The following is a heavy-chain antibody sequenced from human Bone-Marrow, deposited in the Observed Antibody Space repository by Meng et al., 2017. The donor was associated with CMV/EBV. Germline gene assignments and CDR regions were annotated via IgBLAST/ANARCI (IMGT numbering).Heavy chain of an antibody. CDR2: IYWDGDK. V-gene: IGHV2-5*02. D-gene: IGHD1-14*01. Sequence: QIPLKESGPALLKPTPPLTLTCTFSGFSLNSNGMGVGWIRQPPGKALEWLALIYWDGDKRYSPSLKSRLTITKDTSNNQVVLTMTNMGPVDTATYFCAHRPTEGLFDYWGQGTLVTVSS. CDR3: AHRPTEGLFDY. J-gene: IGHJ4*02. CDR1: GFSLNSNGMG.